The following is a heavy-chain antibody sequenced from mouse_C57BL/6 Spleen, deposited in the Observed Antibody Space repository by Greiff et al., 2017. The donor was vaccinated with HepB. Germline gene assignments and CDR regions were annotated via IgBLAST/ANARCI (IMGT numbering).Heavy chain of an antibody. J-gene: IGHJ3*01. Sequence: VQLQQSGAELVRPGASVKLSCTASGFNIQDDYMHWVKQRPEQGLEWIGWIDPENGDTEYASKFQGKATITADTSSNTAYLQLSSLTAEDTAVYYCTTERTGTFAYWGQGTLVTVSA. D-gene: IGHD4-1*01. CDR1: GFNIQDDY. CDR3: TTERTGTFAY. CDR2: IDPENGDT. V-gene: IGHV14-4*01.